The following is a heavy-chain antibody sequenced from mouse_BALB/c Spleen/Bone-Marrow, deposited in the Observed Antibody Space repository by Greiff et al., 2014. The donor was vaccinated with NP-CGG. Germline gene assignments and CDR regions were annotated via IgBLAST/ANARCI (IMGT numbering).Heavy chain of an antibody. CDR3: ATLTGHFDY. V-gene: IGHV14-3*02. Sequence: VQLQQFGAELVKPGALVKLSCTAFGFNITDPYIHWGKQRPRQGLDWIGRIYPASDNTQYDPKFQGKATLTADTSSNTAYLQLSSLTSEDTAVYYCATLTGHFDYRGQGTILTVSS. J-gene: IGHJ2*01. D-gene: IGHD4-1*01. CDR1: GFNITDPY. CDR2: IYPASDNT.